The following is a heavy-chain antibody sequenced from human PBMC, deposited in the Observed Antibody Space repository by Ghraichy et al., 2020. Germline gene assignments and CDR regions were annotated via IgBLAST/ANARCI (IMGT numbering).Heavy chain of an antibody. Sequence: SETLSLTCAVSGYSISSGYWWGWIRQPPGKGLEWVGYIYSSGGTYYNPSLKSRITMSMDTSKNQFSLNLRSVTAVDSGIYFCAKYNSSPDAHYFDSWGQGILVTVSS. CDR3: AKYNSSPDAHYFDS. J-gene: IGHJ4*02. CDR1: GYSISSGYW. D-gene: IGHD6-13*01. V-gene: IGHV4-28*04. CDR2: IYSSGGT.